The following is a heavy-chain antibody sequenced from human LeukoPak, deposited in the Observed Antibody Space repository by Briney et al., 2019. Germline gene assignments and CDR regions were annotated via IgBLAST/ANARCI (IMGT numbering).Heavy chain of an antibody. J-gene: IGHJ4*02. V-gene: IGHV3-23*01. CDR2: ISGSGGST. CDR1: GFTFSSYA. CDR3: ANPRSGNLFDY. D-gene: IGHD1-26*01. Sequence: GGSLRLSCAASGFTFSSYAMSWVRQAPGKGLEWVSAISGSGGSTYYADSVKGRFTISRDNSKNTLYLQMNSLRAEDTAVYHCANPRSGNLFDYWGQGTLVTVSS.